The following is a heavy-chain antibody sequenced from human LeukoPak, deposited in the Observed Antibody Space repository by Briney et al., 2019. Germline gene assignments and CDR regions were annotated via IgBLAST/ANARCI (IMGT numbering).Heavy chain of an antibody. CDR2: IYYSGST. V-gene: IGHV4-39*01. CDR1: GGSISSSSYY. Sequence: PSETLSLTCTVSGGSISSSSYYWGWIRQPPGKGLEWIGSIYYSGSTYYNPSLKSRVTISVDTSKNQFSLKLSSVTAADTAVYYCASRIAVAGTESSWGQGTLVTVSS. CDR3: ASRIAVAGTESS. D-gene: IGHD6-19*01. J-gene: IGHJ5*02.